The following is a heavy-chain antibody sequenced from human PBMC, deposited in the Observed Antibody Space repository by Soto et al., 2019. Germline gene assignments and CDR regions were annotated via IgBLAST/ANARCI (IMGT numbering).Heavy chain of an antibody. CDR3: AKDTSYQLLSYYYGMEV. J-gene: IGHJ6*02. CDR2: ISGSGGST. CDR1: GFTFSSYA. D-gene: IGHD2-2*01. Sequence: GVSLRLSCAASGFTFSSYAMSWVRHAPGKRLEWVSAISGSGGSTYYADFVKGRFTLSRDNSKNTLYLQMNSLRAEDTAVYYCAKDTSYQLLSYYYGMEVCGQGTTVTVS. V-gene: IGHV3-23*01.